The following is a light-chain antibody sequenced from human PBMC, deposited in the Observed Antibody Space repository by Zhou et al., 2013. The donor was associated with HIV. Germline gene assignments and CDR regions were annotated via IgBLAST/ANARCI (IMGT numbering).Light chain of an antibody. CDR1: QGISRA. V-gene: IGKV1-13*02. J-gene: IGKJ4*01. Sequence: IHLTQSPSSLSPSIGDRVTITCRASQGISRALAWYQQKPEKPPKVLIYDASSLKSGVPSRFSGSGSGTDFTLTISSLQPEDFATYSCLQHNSYPLTFGGGTKVRSN. CDR3: LQHNSYPLT. CDR2: DAS.